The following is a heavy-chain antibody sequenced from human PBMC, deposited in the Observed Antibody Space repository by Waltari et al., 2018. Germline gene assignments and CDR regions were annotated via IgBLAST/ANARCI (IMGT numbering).Heavy chain of an antibody. V-gene: IGHV1-2*02. J-gene: IGHJ4*02. CDR2: VNPNGGGT. D-gene: IGHD2-21*02. CDR3: AREYCGGDCRLFDY. CDR1: RDAVTEHY. Sequence: LVQSGAEVMKPGASVQVSCKASRDAVTEHYIHWVRQAPGQGLEWLGGVNPNGGGTNYAQRFAGRITVTWDTSSTTAYMEFSRLTSGDTAVYFCAREYCGGDCRLFDYWGQGTLVTVSS.